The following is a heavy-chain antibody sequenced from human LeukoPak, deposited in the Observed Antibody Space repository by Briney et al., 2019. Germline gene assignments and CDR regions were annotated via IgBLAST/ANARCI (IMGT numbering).Heavy chain of an antibody. D-gene: IGHD6-19*01. J-gene: IGHJ4*02. Sequence: SETLSLTCTVSGGSISSSSYYWGWIRQPPGKGLEWIGSIYYSGSTYYNPSLKSRVTISVDTSKNQFSLKLSSVTAADTAVYYCATHRQEAVALGYYFDYWGQGTLVTVSS. V-gene: IGHV4-39*07. CDR1: GGSISSSSYY. CDR2: IYYSGST. CDR3: ATHRQEAVALGYYFDY.